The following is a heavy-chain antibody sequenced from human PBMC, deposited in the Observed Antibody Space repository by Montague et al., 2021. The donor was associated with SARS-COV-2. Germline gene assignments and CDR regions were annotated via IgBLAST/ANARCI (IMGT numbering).Heavy chain of an antibody. CDR2: INNSGST. CDR1: GGSFIGHY. CDR3: ARGRIEVSMIVVVLTGASYYMDV. J-gene: IGHJ6*03. V-gene: IGHV4-34*01. D-gene: IGHD3-22*01. Sequence: SETLSLTCAVYGGSFIGHYWSWIRQPPGKGLEWIGAINNSGSTNYNPSLKSRVTISVDTSKNQFSLKLHSVTAADTAVYYCARGRIEVSMIVVVLTGASYYMDVWGKGTTVTVSS.